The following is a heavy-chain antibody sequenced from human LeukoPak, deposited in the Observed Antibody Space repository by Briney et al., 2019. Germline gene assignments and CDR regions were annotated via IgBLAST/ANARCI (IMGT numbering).Heavy chain of an antibody. CDR3: ARDRRYFDY. CDR1: GYTFTSYY. CDR2: INPSGGST. J-gene: IGHJ4*02. V-gene: IGHV1-46*01. Sequence: ASVTVSCKASGYTFTSYYMHWVRQAPGQGLEWMGIINPSGGSTSYAQKFQGRVTMTRDTSTSTAYMELRSLRSDDTAVYYCARDRRYFDYWGQGTLVTVSS.